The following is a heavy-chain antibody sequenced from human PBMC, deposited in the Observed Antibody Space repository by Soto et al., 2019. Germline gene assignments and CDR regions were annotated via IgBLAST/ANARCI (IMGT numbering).Heavy chain of an antibody. V-gene: IGHV1-69*02. D-gene: IGHD7-27*01. J-gene: IGHJ4*02. Sequence: QVQLVQSGAEVKKPGSSVKVSCKASGGTFSSYTISWVRQAPGQGLEWMGRIIPILGIANYAQKFQGRVTITADKSTSTAYMELSSLRSEDTAVYYCARGPGPRGPIDYWCQGTLVTVSS. CDR3: ARGPGPRGPIDY. CDR1: GGTFSSYT. CDR2: IIPILGIA.